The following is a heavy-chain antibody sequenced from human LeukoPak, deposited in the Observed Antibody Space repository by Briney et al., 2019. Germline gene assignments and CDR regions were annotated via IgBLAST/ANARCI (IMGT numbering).Heavy chain of an antibody. CDR2: IFTSGSI. CDR1: SGSISNFH. CDR3: ARDRQTFYDYVGGNYRFYFDY. J-gene: IGHJ4*02. Sequence: SETLSLTCTVSSGSISNFHWSWIRQPAGKGLEWIGRIFTSGSINFNPSLKSRVTMSIDTSKNQFSLKLSSVTAADTAVYYCARDRQTFYDYVGGNYRFYFDYWGQGTLVTVSS. D-gene: IGHD3-16*02. V-gene: IGHV4-4*07.